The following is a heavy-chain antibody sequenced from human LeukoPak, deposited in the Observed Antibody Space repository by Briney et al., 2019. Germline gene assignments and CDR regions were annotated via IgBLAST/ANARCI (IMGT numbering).Heavy chain of an antibody. J-gene: IGHJ4*02. CDR1: GYTFTSYG. V-gene: IGHV1-18*01. CDR2: ISAYNGNT. Sequence: ASVTVSCKASGYTFTSYGISWVRQAPGQGLEWMGWISAYNGNTNYAQKLQGRVTMTTDTSTSTAYMELRSLRSDDTAVYYCARVYLWQQLARYYFDYWGQGTLVTVSS. CDR3: ARVYLWQQLARYYFDY. D-gene: IGHD6-13*01.